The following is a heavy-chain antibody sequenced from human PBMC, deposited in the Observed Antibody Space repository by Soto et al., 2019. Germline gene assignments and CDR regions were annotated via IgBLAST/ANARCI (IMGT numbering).Heavy chain of an antibody. D-gene: IGHD1-26*01. CDR1: GFSFSDYY. Sequence: VQLVESGGGLVKPGGSLRLSCAASGFSFSDYYMTWIRQAPGKGLEWVSYISNSGGINYADSVKGRFTISRDNAKNSLFLELNSLRAEDTALYYCARRPRGGSLDYWGQGTLVTVSS. V-gene: IGHV3-11*01. J-gene: IGHJ4*02. CDR3: ARRPRGGSLDY. CDR2: ISNSGGI.